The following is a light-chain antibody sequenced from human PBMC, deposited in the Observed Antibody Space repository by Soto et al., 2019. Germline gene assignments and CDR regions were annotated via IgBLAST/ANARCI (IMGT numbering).Light chain of an antibody. Sequence: QSALTQPASVSGSPGQSITISCTGTSSDVGTYNYVSWYLQHPGNAPKLIIYQVTNRPSGVSNRFSVSKSGNTASLTISGLQADDESYFYCSSYTSSSSPYGFGTGTKVTVL. CDR1: SSDVGTYNY. V-gene: IGLV2-14*01. CDR2: QVT. J-gene: IGLJ1*01. CDR3: SSYTSSSSPYG.